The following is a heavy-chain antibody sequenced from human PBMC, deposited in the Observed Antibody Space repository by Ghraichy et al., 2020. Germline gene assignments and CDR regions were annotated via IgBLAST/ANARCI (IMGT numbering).Heavy chain of an antibody. J-gene: IGHJ3*02. CDR1: GFTFSSYS. Sequence: GGSLRLSCAASGFTFSSYSMNWVRQAPGKGLEWVSYISSSSSTIYYADSVKGRFTISRDNAKNSLYLQMNSLRDEDTAVYYCATETTSGVAIPRAVTTSLSPRGAFDIWGQGTMVTVSS. D-gene: IGHD4-17*01. V-gene: IGHV3-48*02. CDR2: ISSSSSTI. CDR3: ATETTSGVAIPRAVTTSLSPRGAFDI.